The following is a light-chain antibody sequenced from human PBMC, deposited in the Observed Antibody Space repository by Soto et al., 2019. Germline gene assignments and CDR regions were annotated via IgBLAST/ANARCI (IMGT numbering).Light chain of an antibody. CDR3: QQYSDWPPWT. CDR1: QSVKTK. V-gene: IGKV3-15*01. CDR2: GAS. J-gene: IGKJ1*01. Sequence: EIVMTQSPDTLSVSPGERASLSCRASQSVKTKLAWYQKKPGQPPRLLIHGASIRATGIPARCSGSGSGTEFTLTISSLQSEDFAVYYCQQYSDWPPWTFGQGTKVEIK.